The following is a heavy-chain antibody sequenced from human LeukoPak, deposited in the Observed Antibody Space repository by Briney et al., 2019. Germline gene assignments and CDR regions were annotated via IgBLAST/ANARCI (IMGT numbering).Heavy chain of an antibody. V-gene: IGHV3-33*06. CDR3: AKAGNSWPYKDV. CDR2: IWYDGSNK. CDR1: GFTFITYG. J-gene: IGHJ6*03. D-gene: IGHD6-13*01. Sequence: GGSLSFSCAAFGFTFITYGITWFGQVQGKGLKGVAAIWYDGSNKYYADSVKGRFTISRDNSKNTLFLQMNSLRAEDTAVYYCAKAGNSWPYKDVWGEGTTVTVSS.